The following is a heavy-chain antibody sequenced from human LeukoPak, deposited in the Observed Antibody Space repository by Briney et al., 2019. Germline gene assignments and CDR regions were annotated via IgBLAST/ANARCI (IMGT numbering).Heavy chain of an antibody. CDR2: IYYSGST. CDR1: GGSISSYY. Sequence: SETLSLTCTVSGGSISSYYWSWIRQPPGKGLEWIGYIYYSGSTNYNPSLKSRVTISVDTSKNQFSLKLSSVTAADTAVYYCASQDDYHDYYYYMDVWGKGTTVTVSS. V-gene: IGHV4-59*01. CDR3: ASQDDYHDYYYYMDV. D-gene: IGHD5-12*01. J-gene: IGHJ6*03.